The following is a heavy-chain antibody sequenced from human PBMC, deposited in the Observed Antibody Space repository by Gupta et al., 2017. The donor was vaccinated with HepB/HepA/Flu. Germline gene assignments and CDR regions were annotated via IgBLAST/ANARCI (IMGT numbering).Heavy chain of an antibody. J-gene: IGHJ5*02. CDR2: ISHDGTKK. D-gene: IGHD2-2*01. Sequence: QVQLVESGGSAVQPVWSLRLSCPASVFTFSTHTMHWVRQAPGKGLEWVAVISHDGTKKFYADSVKGRFTISRDKSKKTVYLQMDNVRSEETAVYYCVRDDLAYCIKDNCYAGWFDTWGQGPLVTVSS. CDR1: VFTFSTHT. V-gene: IGHV3-30-3*01. CDR3: VRDDLAYCIKDNCYAGWFDT.